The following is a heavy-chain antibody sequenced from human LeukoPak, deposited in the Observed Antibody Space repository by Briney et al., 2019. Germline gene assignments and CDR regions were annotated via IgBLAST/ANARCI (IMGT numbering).Heavy chain of an antibody. D-gene: IGHD5-12*01. CDR2: INWNSGTM. J-gene: IGHJ4*02. CDR1: GFTLDDYA. V-gene: IGHV3-9*01. CDR3: TRDPFAGYRGYGSFDY. Sequence: PGGSLRLSCAASGFTLDDYAMHWVRQVPGKGLEWVSGINWNSGTMGYADSVKGRFTISRDNAKNSLHLQMNSLRAEDTASYYCTRDPFAGYRGYGSFDYWGQGILVTVSS.